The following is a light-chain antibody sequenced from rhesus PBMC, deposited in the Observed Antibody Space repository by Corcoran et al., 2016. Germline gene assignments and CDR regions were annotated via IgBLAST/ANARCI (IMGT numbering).Light chain of an antibody. J-gene: IGKJ2*01. CDR2: KAS. V-gene: IGKV1-22*01. CDR3: QQYSSRPYI. Sequence: DIQMTQSPSSLSASVGDTVTITCRASQSISSWVAWYQQKPGKAPKLLIYKASSLQSGGPSRFSGTGSWTDFTFTIRSLQSEDFATYDCQQYSSRPYIFGQGTKVEIK. CDR1: QSISSW.